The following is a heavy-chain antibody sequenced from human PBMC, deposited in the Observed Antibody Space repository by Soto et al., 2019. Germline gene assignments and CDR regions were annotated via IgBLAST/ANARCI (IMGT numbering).Heavy chain of an antibody. CDR3: ARLPGGYYYGSGSDDAFDI. D-gene: IGHD3-10*01. CDR1: GGTFSSYT. Sequence: ASVKVSCKASGGTFSSYTISWVRQAPGQGLEWMGRIIPILGISKYAQKFQGRVTITADKSTSKAYMELSSLRSEDTAVYYCARLPGGYYYGSGSDDAFDIWGQGTMVTVSS. CDR2: IIPILGIS. V-gene: IGHV1-69*02. J-gene: IGHJ3*02.